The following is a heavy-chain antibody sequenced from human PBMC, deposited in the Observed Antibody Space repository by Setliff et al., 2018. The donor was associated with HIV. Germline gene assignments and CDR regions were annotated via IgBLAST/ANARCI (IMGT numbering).Heavy chain of an antibody. CDR1: GGTFSSYA. Sequence: SVRVSCKASGGTFSSYAISWVRQAPGQGLEWMGGIIPILGIANYAQKFQGRVTITADKSTSTAYLELSSLRSEDTAVYYCARHPRGGSYLSGDYYYYGMDVWVPETLLVTVSS. D-gene: IGHD1-26*01. CDR2: IIPILGIA. V-gene: IGHV1-69*10. J-gene: IGHJ6*02. CDR3: ARHPRGGSYLSGDYYYYGMDV.